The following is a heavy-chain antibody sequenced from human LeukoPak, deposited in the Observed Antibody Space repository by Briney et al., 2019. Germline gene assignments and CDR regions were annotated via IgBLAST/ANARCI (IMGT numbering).Heavy chain of an antibody. Sequence: ASVKVSCKASGYTFTGYYMHWVRQAPGQGLEWMGWINPTSGGTNYAQKFQGRVTMTRDTSISTAYMELSRLRSDDTAVYYCARVDTEGNRLGYYYYYYYYMDVWGKGTTVTVSS. CDR3: ARVDTEGNRLGYYYYYYYYMDV. CDR1: GYTFTGYY. J-gene: IGHJ6*03. V-gene: IGHV1-2*02. D-gene: IGHD1-14*01. CDR2: INPTSGGT.